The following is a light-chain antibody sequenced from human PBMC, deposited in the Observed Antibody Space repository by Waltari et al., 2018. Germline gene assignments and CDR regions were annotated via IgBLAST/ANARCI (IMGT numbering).Light chain of an antibody. Sequence: QSALTQPASVSGSPGQSITISCTATSSDVGDYKSVSWYQQHPGKLPKLMIYDVSKRPSGVSNRFSGSKSGNTASLTISGLQAEDEADYFCSSYTSTYLFGTATKVTVL. CDR1: SSDVGDYKS. CDR2: DVS. V-gene: IGLV2-14*03. J-gene: IGLJ1*01. CDR3: SSYTSTYL.